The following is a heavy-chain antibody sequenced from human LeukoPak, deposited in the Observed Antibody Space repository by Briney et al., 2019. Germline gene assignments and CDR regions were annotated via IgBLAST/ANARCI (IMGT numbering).Heavy chain of an antibody. D-gene: IGHD3-10*01. V-gene: IGHV3-11*01. Sequence: GGSLRLSCAASGFTFSDYYMSWIRQSPGKGLEWVSYISNSGTTIYYADSVKGRFTISGDNAKNSLYLQMNSLRVEDTAVYYCAKYGSGQSFDYWGQGTLVTVSS. CDR1: GFTFSDYY. J-gene: IGHJ4*02. CDR2: ISNSGTTI. CDR3: AKYGSGQSFDY.